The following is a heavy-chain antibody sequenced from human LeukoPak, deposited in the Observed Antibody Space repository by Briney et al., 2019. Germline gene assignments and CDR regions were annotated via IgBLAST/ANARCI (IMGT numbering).Heavy chain of an antibody. CDR3: ARDLVVLVVAAAFDY. CDR1: GYTFTSYG. Sequence: ASVKVSCKASGYTFTSYGISWMRQAPGQGLEWMGWISAYNGNTNYAQKLQGRVTMTTDTSTSTAYMELRSLRSDDTAVYYCARDLVVLVVAAAFDYWGQGTLVTVSS. D-gene: IGHD2-15*01. J-gene: IGHJ4*02. CDR2: ISAYNGNT. V-gene: IGHV1-18*01.